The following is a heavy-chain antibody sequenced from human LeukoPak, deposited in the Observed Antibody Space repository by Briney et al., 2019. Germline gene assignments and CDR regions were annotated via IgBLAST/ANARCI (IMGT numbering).Heavy chain of an antibody. J-gene: IGHJ4*02. CDR1: GGSFSGYY. Sequence: PSETLSLTCAVYGGSFSGYYWSWIRQPPGKGLEWIGEINHSGSTNYNPSLKSRVTISVDTSKNQFSLKLSSVTAADTAVYYCARLRYDYVWGSYYPVDYWGQGTLVTVSS. D-gene: IGHD3-16*01. CDR3: ARLRYDYVWGSYYPVDY. CDR2: INHSGST. V-gene: IGHV4-34*01.